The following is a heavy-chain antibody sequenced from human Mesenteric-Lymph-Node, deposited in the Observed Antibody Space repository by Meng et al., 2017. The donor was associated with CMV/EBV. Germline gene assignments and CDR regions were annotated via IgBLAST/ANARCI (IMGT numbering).Heavy chain of an antibody. Sequence: SGFTLSGNWMSWVRQAPGKGREWVGRIKSKTAGGTTDYAAPVKDRFTISRDDSKNALYLQMNSLQTEDTAIYYCTTTFYSDSSGSNWGQGTLVTVSS. CDR1: GFTLSGNW. V-gene: IGHV3-15*01. D-gene: IGHD3-22*01. J-gene: IGHJ4*02. CDR3: TTTFYSDSSGSN. CDR2: IKSKTAGGTT.